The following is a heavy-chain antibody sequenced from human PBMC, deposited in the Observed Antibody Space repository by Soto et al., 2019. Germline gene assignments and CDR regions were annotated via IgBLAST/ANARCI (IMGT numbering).Heavy chain of an antibody. CDR2: IKQDGSEK. CDR3: ARDQGGWELLSVDDAFDI. J-gene: IGHJ3*02. Sequence: EVQLVESGGGLVQPGGSLRLSCAASGFTFSSYWMSWVRQAPGKGLEWVANIKQDGSEKYYVDSVKGRFTISRDNAKNSLYLQRNSLRAEDTAVYYCARDQGGWELLSVDDAFDIWGQGTMVTVSS. D-gene: IGHD1-26*01. CDR1: GFTFSSYW. V-gene: IGHV3-7*05.